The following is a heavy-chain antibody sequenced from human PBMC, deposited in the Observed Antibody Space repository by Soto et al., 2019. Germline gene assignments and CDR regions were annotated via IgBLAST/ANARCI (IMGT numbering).Heavy chain of an antibody. CDR2: VYWDDSK. D-gene: IGHD2-15*01. V-gene: IGHV2-5*02. CDR1: GFSLSTRDVG. J-gene: IGHJ4*02. Sequence: QITLNESGPTLVKPTQTLTLTCTFSGFSLSTRDVGVGWIRQPPGEALEWLGVVYWDDSKTYSPSLERRLTIXXDTSKSQVVLRMTKMDPVDTATSDCANCRGGVARFWGQGTLVTVPS. CDR3: ANCRGGVARF.